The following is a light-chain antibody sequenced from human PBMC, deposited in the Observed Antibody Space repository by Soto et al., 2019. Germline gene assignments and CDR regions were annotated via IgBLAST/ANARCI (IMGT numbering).Light chain of an antibody. CDR1: QTISTY. CDR2: GTS. Sequence: DVQMTQSPSSLSASVGDRVVITCRASQTISTYLNWYRQKPGKAPELLIYGTSNLESGVPSRFSGSGSGTEFTLTISSLRPDDFATYFCQQSSITLLTFGGGTKVEIK. CDR3: QQSSITLLT. J-gene: IGKJ4*01. V-gene: IGKV1-39*01.